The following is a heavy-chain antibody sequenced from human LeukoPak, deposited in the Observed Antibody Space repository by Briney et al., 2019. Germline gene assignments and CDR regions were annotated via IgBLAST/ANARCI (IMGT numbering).Heavy chain of an antibody. CDR3: ARSYVVVSAIDAVDI. CDR1: GFTFSSYE. V-gene: IGHV3-48*03. CDR2: ISSSGSNI. Sequence: SGGSLRLSCAASGFTFSSYEMNWVRQAPGKGLEWVTYISSSGSNIDYADSVKGRFTISREKAKDTPYLQMNSLRGEDTAVYYCARSYVVVSAIDAVDIWGQGKMGTVSS. D-gene: IGHD2-21*02. J-gene: IGHJ3*02.